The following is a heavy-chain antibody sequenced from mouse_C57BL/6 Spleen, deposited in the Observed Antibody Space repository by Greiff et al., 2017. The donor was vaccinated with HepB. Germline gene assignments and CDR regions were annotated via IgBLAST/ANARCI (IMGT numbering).Heavy chain of an antibody. D-gene: IGHD1-1*01. Sequence: VQLQQSGPELVKPGASVKISCKASGYSFTGYYMNWVKQSPEKSLEWIGEINPSTGGTTYNQKFKAKATLTVDKSSSTAYMQLKSLTSEDSAVYYCARRVTTVVADAMDYWGQGTSVTVSS. V-gene: IGHV1-42*01. CDR3: ARRVTTVVADAMDY. CDR2: INPSTGGT. J-gene: IGHJ4*01. CDR1: GYSFTGYY.